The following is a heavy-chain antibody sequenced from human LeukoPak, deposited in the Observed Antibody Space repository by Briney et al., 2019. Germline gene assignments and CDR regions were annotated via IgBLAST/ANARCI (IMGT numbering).Heavy chain of an antibody. CDR2: IWNDGSNK. J-gene: IGHJ4*02. V-gene: IGHV3-33*01. CDR3: ARASGPFDY. CDR1: GFTFSTYG. D-gene: IGHD3-10*01. Sequence: GGSLRLSCAASGFTFSTYGMHWVRQAPGKGLEWVAVIWNDGSNKYYADSVKGRFTISRDNSKNTLYLQMNSLRAENTAVYSCARASGPFDYWGQGTLVTVSS.